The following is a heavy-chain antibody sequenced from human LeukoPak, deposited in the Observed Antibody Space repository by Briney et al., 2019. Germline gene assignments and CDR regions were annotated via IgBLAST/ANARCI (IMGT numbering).Heavy chain of an antibody. D-gene: IGHD3-22*01. CDR3: ARDLDSSGYYHEVDH. J-gene: IGHJ4*02. V-gene: IGHV3-23*01. Sequence: GGSLGLSCAASGFTFSSYAMSWVRQAPGKGLEWVSGSGSGGSTYYADSVKGRFTISRDNSKNTLYLQMNSLRAEDTAVYYCARDLDSSGYYHEVDHWGQGTLVTVSS. CDR2: SGSGGST. CDR1: GFTFSSYA.